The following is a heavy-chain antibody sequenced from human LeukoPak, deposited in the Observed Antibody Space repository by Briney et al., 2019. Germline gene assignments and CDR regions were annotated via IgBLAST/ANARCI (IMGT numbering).Heavy chain of an antibody. V-gene: IGHV1-69*01. Sequence: EASVKVSCKASGGTFSSYAISWVRQAPGQGLEWMGGIIPIFGTANYAQKFQGRVTITADESTSTAYMELSSLRSEDTAVYYCARSQNYCRSTSCYVPYYYYYGMDVWGKGTTVTVSS. J-gene: IGHJ6*04. CDR2: IIPIFGTA. CDR3: ARSQNYCRSTSCYVPYYYYYGMDV. D-gene: IGHD2-2*01. CDR1: GGTFSSYA.